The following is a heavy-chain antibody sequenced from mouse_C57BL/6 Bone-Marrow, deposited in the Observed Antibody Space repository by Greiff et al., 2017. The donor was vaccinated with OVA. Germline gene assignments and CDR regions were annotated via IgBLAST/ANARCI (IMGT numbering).Heavy chain of an antibody. Sequence: VQLQQPGAELVKPGASVKLSCKASGYTFTSYWMQWVKQRPGQGLEWIGEIDPSDSSTNYNQKFKGKATLTVDTSSSTAYMQLSSLTSEDSAVYYCAREDYYGSSYSYYFDYWGQGTTLTVSS. D-gene: IGHD1-1*01. J-gene: IGHJ2*01. V-gene: IGHV1-50*01. CDR3: AREDYYGSSYSYYFDY. CDR2: IDPSDSST. CDR1: GYTFTSYW.